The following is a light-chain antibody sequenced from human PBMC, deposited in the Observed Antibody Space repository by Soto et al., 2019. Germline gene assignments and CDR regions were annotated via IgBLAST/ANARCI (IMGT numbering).Light chain of an antibody. CDR1: SSNIGSNP. Sequence: QSVLTQPPSASRTPGQRVTISCSGSSSNIGSNPVNWYQQLPGTAPKLLIYSNNQRPSGVPDRSSGSKSGTSASLAISGLQSEDEADYYCAAWDDSLNGYVFGSGTKVTVL. J-gene: IGLJ1*01. CDR3: AAWDDSLNGYV. CDR2: SNN. V-gene: IGLV1-44*01.